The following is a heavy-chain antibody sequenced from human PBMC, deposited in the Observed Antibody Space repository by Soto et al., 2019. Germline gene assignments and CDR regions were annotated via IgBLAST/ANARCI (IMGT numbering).Heavy chain of an antibody. V-gene: IGHV4-31*03. D-gene: IGHD1-26*01. J-gene: IGHJ4*02. CDR2: IYYSGST. CDR1: GGSISRGGYY. CDR3: ATQTLGSYSTFDY. Sequence: QVQLQESGPGLVKPSQTLSLTCTVSGGSISRGGYYWSWIRQHPGKGLEWIGYIYYSGSTYYNPSLKSRVTISVDTSKNQFSLKLSSVTAADTAVYYCATQTLGSYSTFDYWGQGTLVTVSS.